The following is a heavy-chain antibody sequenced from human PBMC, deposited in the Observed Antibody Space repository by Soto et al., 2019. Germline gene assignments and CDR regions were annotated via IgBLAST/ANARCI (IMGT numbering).Heavy chain of an antibody. Sequence: QVQLQESGPGLVKPSETLSLTCTVSGAPITTTKWWAWVRLPPGKGLEWIGALSRGDARSSNPSREGRLTMSLDKSNRPFSLKLTSVTAAVTAIYFCATQTISATGGVWGRGPAVPVSS. CDR1: GAPITTTKW. CDR2: LSRGDAR. V-gene: IGHV4-4*02. D-gene: IGHD3-10*01. CDR3: ATQTISATGGV. J-gene: IGHJ6*02.